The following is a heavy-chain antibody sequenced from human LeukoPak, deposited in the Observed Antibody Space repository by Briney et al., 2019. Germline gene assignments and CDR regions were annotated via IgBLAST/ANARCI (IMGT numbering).Heavy chain of an antibody. Sequence: VASVKVSCKASGGTFSSYAISWVRQAPGQGLEWMGGIIPIFGTANYAQKFQGRVTITADESTSTAYMELSSLRSEDTAVYYCARGRGVDCSGGSCPGRQRWFDPWGQGTLVTVSS. CDR1: GGTFSSYA. V-gene: IGHV1-69*13. D-gene: IGHD2-15*01. CDR3: ARGRGVDCSGGSCPGRQRWFDP. CDR2: IIPIFGTA. J-gene: IGHJ5*02.